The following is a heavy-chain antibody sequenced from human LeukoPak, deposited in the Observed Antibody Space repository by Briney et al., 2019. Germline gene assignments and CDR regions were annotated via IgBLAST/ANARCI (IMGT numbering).Heavy chain of an antibody. CDR1: GFTFSSYG. V-gene: IGHV3-30*18. D-gene: IGHD3-3*01. CDR3: AKGSYDFWSGYYRRIWGGYYYGMDV. J-gene: IGHJ6*02. Sequence: PGGSLRPSCAASGFTFSSYGMHWVRQAPGKGLEWVAVISYDGSNKYYADSVKGRFTISRDNSKNTLYLQMNSLRAEDTAVYYCAKGSYDFWSGYYRRIWGGYYYGMDVWGQGTTVTVSS. CDR2: ISYDGSNK.